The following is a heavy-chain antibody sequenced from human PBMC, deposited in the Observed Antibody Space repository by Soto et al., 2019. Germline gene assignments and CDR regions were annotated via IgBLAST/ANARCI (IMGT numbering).Heavy chain of an antibody. J-gene: IGHJ3*02. CDR2: IIPILGIA. V-gene: IGHV1-69*04. Sequence: SVKVSCKASGGTFSSYTISWVRQAPGQGLEWMGRIIPILGIANYAQKFQGRVTITADKSTSTAYMELSSLRSEDTAVYYCARDRGNYCSSTSCPVDIWGQGTMVTVSS. D-gene: IGHD2-2*01. CDR1: GGTFSSYT. CDR3: ARDRGNYCSSTSCPVDI.